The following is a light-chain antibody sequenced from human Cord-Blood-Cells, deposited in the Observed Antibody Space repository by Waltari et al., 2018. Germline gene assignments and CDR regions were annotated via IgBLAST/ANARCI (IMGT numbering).Light chain of an antibody. Sequence: DIVMTQSPDSLAVSLGARATVNCKSSQSVLYSSNNKNYLAWYQQKPGQPPKLLIYWASTRESGVPDRFSCSGSGTDFTLTISSLQAEDVAVYYFQQYYSTPRTFGQGTKVEIK. J-gene: IGKJ1*01. CDR2: WAS. CDR3: QQYYSTPRT. CDR1: QSVLYSSNNKNY. V-gene: IGKV4-1*01.